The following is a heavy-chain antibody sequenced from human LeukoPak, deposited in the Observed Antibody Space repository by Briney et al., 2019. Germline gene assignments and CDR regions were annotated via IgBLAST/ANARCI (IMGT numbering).Heavy chain of an antibody. V-gene: IGHV4-59*01. Sequence: SENLSLTCTVSGGSISTYYWSWIRQPPGKGLEWIGNIYYSGTTNYNPSLKSRVTISVDTSKNQFSLKLSSVTAADTAVYYCARIPCGYSSNCYYFDYWGQGTLVTVSS. CDR1: GGSISTYY. D-gene: IGHD6-13*01. CDR3: ARIPCGYSSNCYYFDY. CDR2: IYYSGTT. J-gene: IGHJ4*02.